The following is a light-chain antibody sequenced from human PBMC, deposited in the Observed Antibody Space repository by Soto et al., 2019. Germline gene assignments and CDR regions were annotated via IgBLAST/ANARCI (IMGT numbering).Light chain of an antibody. V-gene: IGKV3-15*01. CDR1: QSVKSN. CDR2: GAS. Sequence: EIAMTQAPATLSVSPGERPTLSSRASQSVKSNLAWYPQTPGQAPRLIIYGASTRETGIRARFVGSGAGAGFTLAISSLQSEDVSVDFCQQYNNWTRTFSQGTKVDIK. CDR3: QQYNNWTRT. J-gene: IGKJ1*01.